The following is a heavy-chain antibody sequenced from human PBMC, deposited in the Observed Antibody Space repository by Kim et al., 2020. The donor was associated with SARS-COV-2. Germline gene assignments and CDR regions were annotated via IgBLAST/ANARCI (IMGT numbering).Heavy chain of an antibody. CDR2: IYHSGST. Sequence: SETLSLTCAVSGGSISSSNWWSWVRPPPGKGLEWIGEIYHSGSTNYNPSLKSRVTISVDKSKNQFSLKLSSVTAADTAVYYCARDLSDMTTVVTQVGYWGQGTLVTVSS. CDR3: ARDLSDMTTVVTQVGY. CDR1: GGSISSSNW. J-gene: IGHJ4*02. V-gene: IGHV4-4*02. D-gene: IGHD4-17*01.